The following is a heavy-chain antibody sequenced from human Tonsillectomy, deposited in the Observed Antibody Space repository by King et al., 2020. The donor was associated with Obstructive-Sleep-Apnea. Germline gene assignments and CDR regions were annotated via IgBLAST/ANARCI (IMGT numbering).Heavy chain of an antibody. V-gene: IGHV4-59*08. CDR2: IYFSGST. J-gene: IGHJ5*02. CDR3: ARGYCSGGSCSTGWFDP. D-gene: IGHD2-15*01. CDR1: GDSVSGHY. Sequence: QLQESGRRLVKPSETLSLTCTVSGDSVSGHYWNWIRQSPGKGPEWIGYIYFSGSTNYNPSLYRRVTMSLDASKNEFSLKLTSVTAADTATYFCARGYCSGGSCSTGWFDPWGQGTLVTVSS.